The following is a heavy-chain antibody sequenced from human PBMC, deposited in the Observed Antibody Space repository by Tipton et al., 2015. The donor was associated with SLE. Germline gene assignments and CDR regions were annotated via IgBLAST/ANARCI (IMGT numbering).Heavy chain of an antibody. CDR1: GGSISGGNYY. CDR3: AREQYYYGSGSRRENWFDP. CDR2: IYTRGST. J-gene: IGHJ5*02. D-gene: IGHD3-10*01. Sequence: TLSLTCTVSGGSISGGNYYWTWIRQPAGKGLEWIGRIYTRGSTYYNPSLKSRVTISVDTSKNQFSLKLSSVTAADTAVYYCAREQYYYGSGSRRENWFDPWGQGTLVTVSS. V-gene: IGHV4-61*02.